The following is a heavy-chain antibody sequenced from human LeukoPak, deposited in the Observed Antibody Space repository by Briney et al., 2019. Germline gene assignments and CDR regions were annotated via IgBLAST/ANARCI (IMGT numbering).Heavy chain of an antibody. CDR1: GFTFDDYA. CDR2: ISWNNGSI. D-gene: IGHD2-2*01. V-gene: IGHV3-9*01. J-gene: IGHJ4*02. CDR3: AKDILRESYALDY. Sequence: PGRSLRLSCAASGFTFDDYAMHWVRQAPGKGLEWVSGISWNNGSIGYADSVKGRFTISRDNAKNSLYLQMNSLRAEDTALYYCAKDILRESYALDYWGQGTLVTVSS.